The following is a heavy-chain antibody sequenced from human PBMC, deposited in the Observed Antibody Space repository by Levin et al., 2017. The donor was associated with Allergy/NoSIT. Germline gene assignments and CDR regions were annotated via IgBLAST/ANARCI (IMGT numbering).Heavy chain of an antibody. D-gene: IGHD2-2*01. CDR3: ARNVPAADY. Sequence: GGSLRLSCAASGFTFSGFSMSWVRQAPGKGLEWVSYISSSSSIMYNADSVKGRFTISRDNAKNSLYLQMNSLRAEDTAVYYCARNVPAADYWGQGTLVTVSS. V-gene: IGHV3-48*01. CDR1: GFTFSGFS. J-gene: IGHJ4*02. CDR2: ISSSSSIM.